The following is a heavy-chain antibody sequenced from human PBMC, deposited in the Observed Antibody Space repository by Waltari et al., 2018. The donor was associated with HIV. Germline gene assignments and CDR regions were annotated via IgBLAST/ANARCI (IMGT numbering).Heavy chain of an antibody. V-gene: IGHV4-34*02. CDR2: INHSGKT. CDR1: GGTFSGYY. Sequence: QVQLQQWGAGLLKPSETLSRTCAVYGGTFSGYYWSWTRQAPGKGLEWIGEINHSGKTNYNPSLKSRLTLSVDTSKNQVSLRMKSVTGADTAIYYCAREKSRASKWYGIFYYDAWGQGTLVSVPS. D-gene: IGHD2-15*01. CDR3: AREKSRASKWYGIFYYDA. J-gene: IGHJ5*02.